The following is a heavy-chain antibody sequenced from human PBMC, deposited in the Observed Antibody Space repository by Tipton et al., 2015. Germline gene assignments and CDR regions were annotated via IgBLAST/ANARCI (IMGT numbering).Heavy chain of an antibody. D-gene: IGHD3/OR15-3a*01. V-gene: IGHV4-31*03. J-gene: IGHJ6*02. CDR1: GGSISSGDYY. CDR2: IYSSERT. Sequence: TLSLTCTVSGGSISSGDYYWYWIRQHPGKGLEWIGYIYSSERTNYNPSLKSRVTISVDTSKNQFSLKLRSVTAADTAVYYCARGGGLRFMWRDPLDGLDVWGQGTTVTVPS. CDR3: ARGGGLRFMWRDPLDGLDV.